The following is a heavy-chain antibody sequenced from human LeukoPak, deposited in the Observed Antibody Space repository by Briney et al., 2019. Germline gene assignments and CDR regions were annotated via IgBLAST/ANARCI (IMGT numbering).Heavy chain of an antibody. CDR2: IYYSGST. J-gene: IGHJ3*02. CDR3: ALGNCPTTSCYPGVAFDI. D-gene: IGHD2-2*01. V-gene: IGHV4-59*08. Sequence: SETLSLICAVSGASISSYYWSWIRQPPGKGLEWIGYIYYSGSTNYNPSLKSRVTMSVDTSKNQFSLKLTSVTAADTAVYYCALGNCPTTSCYPGVAFDIWGQGTMVTVSS. CDR1: GASISSYY.